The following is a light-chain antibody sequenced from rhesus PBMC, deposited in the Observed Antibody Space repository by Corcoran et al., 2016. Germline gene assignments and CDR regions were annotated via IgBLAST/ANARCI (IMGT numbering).Light chain of an antibody. CDR2: EVS. J-gene: IGLJ1*01. CDR1: SSDIGGYNH. V-gene: IGLV2-32*02. Sequence: QAALTQPRSVSGSPGQSVTISCTGTSSDIGGYNHVSWYQQHPGTAPKLLIYEVSKRPSGVSDRFSGSKSGNTASLTVSGLLAEDEADYYCSSYAGRNTYIFDVGTRLTVL. CDR3: SSYAGRNTYI.